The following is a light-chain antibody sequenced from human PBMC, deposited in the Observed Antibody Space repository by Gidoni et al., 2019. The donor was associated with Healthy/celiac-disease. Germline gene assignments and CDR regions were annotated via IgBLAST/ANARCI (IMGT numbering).Light chain of an antibody. CDR2: AAS. CDR1: QRISSW. Sequence: DIQMTQSPSTLAASVGDRVTIPCRASQRISSWLAWYQQKPGKAPKLLIYAASSLESGVPSRFSGSGSGTEFTLTISSLQPDDFATYYCQPYNSYQWPFGQGTKVEI. V-gene: IGKV1-5*01. J-gene: IGKJ1*01. CDR3: QPYNSYQWP.